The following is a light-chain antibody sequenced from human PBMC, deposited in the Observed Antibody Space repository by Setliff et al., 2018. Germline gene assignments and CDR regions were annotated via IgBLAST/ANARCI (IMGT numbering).Light chain of an antibody. Sequence: SYELTQPPSVSVAPGRTARIPCGGANIGAKSVHWYQHRAGQAPVLVVYDDTDRPSGIPERFSGSNSGNTATLTISRVEAGDEADYYCQVWNSETYPYVFGSGTKVTVL. J-gene: IGLJ1*01. CDR2: DDT. CDR1: NIGAKS. V-gene: IGLV3-21*03. CDR3: QVWNSETYPYV.